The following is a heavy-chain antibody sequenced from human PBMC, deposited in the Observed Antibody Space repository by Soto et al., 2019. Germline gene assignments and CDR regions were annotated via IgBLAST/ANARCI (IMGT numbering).Heavy chain of an antibody. D-gene: IGHD3-10*01. CDR3: AKDSVWFGELLLGYYMDV. J-gene: IGHJ6*03. Sequence: EVQLVESGGGLVQPGRSLRLSCAASGFTFDDYAMHWVRQAPGEGLEWVSGISWNSGSIGYADSVKGRFTISRDNAKNSLYLQMNSLRAEDTALYYCAKDSVWFGELLLGYYMDVWGKGTTVTVSS. CDR1: GFTFDDYA. V-gene: IGHV3-9*01. CDR2: ISWNSGSI.